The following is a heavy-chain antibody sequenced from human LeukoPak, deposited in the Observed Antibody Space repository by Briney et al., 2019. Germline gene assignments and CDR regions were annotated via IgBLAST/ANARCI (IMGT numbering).Heavy chain of an antibody. CDR3: ARDTRFLAWLFSAGMDL. Sequence: GGSLRLSCAASGFTFSSYSMSWVRQAPGEGLEWVSSIRSSSYIYYAATVKGRFTISRANAKNSLCPHMNSLSAEDTAVYYCARDTRFLAWLFSAGMDLWGQGTTVTVSS. D-gene: IGHD3-3*01. V-gene: IGHV3-21*01. CDR2: IRSSSYI. J-gene: IGHJ6*02. CDR1: GFTFSSYS.